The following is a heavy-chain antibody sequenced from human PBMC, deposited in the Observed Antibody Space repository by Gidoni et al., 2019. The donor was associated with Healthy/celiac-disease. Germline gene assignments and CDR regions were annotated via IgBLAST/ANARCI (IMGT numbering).Heavy chain of an antibody. CDR3: ARDPEMVEGFDY. D-gene: IGHD2-15*01. CDR2: ISSSSSTI. CDR1: DFTFSSYS. V-gene: IGHV3-48*02. J-gene: IGHJ4*02. Sequence: EVQLVESGGGLVQPGGSLRLSCAAYDFTFSSYSMNWGRQATWKGLEWVSYISSSSSTIYYADSVKGRFTISRDNAKNSLYLQMNSLRDEDTAVYYCARDPEMVEGFDYWGQGTLVTVSS.